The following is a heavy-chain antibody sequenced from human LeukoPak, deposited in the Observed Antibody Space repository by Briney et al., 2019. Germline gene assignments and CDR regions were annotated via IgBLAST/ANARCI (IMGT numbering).Heavy chain of an antibody. D-gene: IGHD1-26*01. CDR3: ATWDSGRYSQIDN. CDR1: GGPVSSSSYY. Sequence: SGTLSLTCTVSGGPVSSSSYYWGWVRQSPEKGLECIGTIYYAGATYYNPSLESRLTISVDTSKNQFSLKLRSVTAADTAVYYCATWDSGRYSQIDNWGQGTLVTVSS. V-gene: IGHV4-39*01. J-gene: IGHJ4*02. CDR2: IYYAGAT.